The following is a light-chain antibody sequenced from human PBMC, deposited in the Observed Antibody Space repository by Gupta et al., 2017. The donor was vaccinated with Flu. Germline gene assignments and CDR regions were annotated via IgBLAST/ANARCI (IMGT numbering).Light chain of an antibody. CDR1: SSDIGGYNY. CDR2: EVS. CDR3: SSYTGSVTV. J-gene: IGLJ3*02. Sequence: QSALTQPASVSGSPGQSITISCTGTSSDIGGYNYVSWYQQHPGKAPKLIIYEVSYRPSGISDRFSGSESGNTASLTISGLQAEDDSYYYCSSYTGSVTVFGGGTKLTVL. V-gene: IGLV2-14*01.